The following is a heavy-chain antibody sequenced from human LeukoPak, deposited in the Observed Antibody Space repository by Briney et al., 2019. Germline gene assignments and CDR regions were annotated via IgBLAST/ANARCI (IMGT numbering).Heavy chain of an antibody. J-gene: IGHJ4*02. Sequence: GGSLRLSCAASGFTFSSYSMNWVRQAPGKGLEWVSYISSSSSTIYYADSVKGRFTISRDNAKNSLYLQMNSLRAEDTAVYYCARVTGLQLVQGLDYWGQGTLVTVSS. CDR1: GFTFSSYS. CDR2: ISSSSSTI. CDR3: ARVTGLQLVQGLDY. D-gene: IGHD6-13*01. V-gene: IGHV3-48*04.